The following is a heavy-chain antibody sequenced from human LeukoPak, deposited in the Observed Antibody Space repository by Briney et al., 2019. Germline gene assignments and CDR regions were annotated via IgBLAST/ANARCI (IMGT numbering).Heavy chain of an antibody. D-gene: IGHD6-19*01. Sequence: ASVKVSCKASGYTFTSYGISWVRQAPGQGLEWMGWISAYNGNTNYAQKLQGRVTMTTDTSTSTAYMELRSLRSDDTAVYYCARVVWRPEQWLLYYYYYMDVWGKGTTVTVSS. CDR2: ISAYNGNT. CDR3: ARVVWRPEQWLLYYYYYMDV. V-gene: IGHV1-18*01. CDR1: GYTFTSYG. J-gene: IGHJ6*03.